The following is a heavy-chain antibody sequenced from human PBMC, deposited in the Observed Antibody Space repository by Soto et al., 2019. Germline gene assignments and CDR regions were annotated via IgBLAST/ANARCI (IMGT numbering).Heavy chain of an antibody. V-gene: IGHV3-30-3*01. CDR2: ISYDGSNK. J-gene: IGHJ4*02. D-gene: IGHD3-3*01. Sequence: QVQLVESGGGVVQPGRSLRLSCAASGFTFSSYAMHWVRQAPGKGLEWVAVISYDGSNKYYADSVKGRFTISRDNSKNTLYLDMNSLRAEDTAVYYCARDKRDLRFLEWSYYFDFWGQGTLVTVSS. CDR3: ARDKRDLRFLEWSYYFDF. CDR1: GFTFSSYA.